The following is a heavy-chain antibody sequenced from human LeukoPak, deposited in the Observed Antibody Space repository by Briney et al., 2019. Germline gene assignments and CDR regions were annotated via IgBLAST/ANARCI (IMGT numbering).Heavy chain of an antibody. Sequence: GGSLRLSCVASGFTFTSYAMSWVRQAPEKGLEWVSVISGSGGTTHDADSVKGRFTISRDNSKNTLYLQMNSLRAEDTAVYYCAKDRYASWTYYISVWGQGTPVTVSS. CDR2: ISGSGGTT. J-gene: IGHJ4*02. CDR1: GFTFTSYA. D-gene: IGHD3-10*01. CDR3: AKDRYASWTYYISV. V-gene: IGHV3-23*01.